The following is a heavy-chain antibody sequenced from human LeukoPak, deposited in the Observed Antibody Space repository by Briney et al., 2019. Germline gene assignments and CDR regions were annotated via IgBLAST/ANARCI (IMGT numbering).Heavy chain of an antibody. CDR3: ARNGVYYDSSGYQGYYYYYYMDV. Sequence: GGSLRLSCAASGFTFDDYTMHWVRQAPGKGLEWVSLISWDGGSTYYADSVKGRFTISRDNSKNSLYLQMNSLRTEDTALYYCARNGVYYDSSGYQGYYYYYYMDVWGKGTTVTVSS. D-gene: IGHD3-22*01. CDR2: ISWDGGST. J-gene: IGHJ6*03. CDR1: GFTFDDYT. V-gene: IGHV3-43*01.